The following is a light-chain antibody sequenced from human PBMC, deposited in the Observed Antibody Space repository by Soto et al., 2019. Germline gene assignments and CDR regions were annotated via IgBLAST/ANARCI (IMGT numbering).Light chain of an antibody. Sequence: DIQMTQSPSSLSASAGDRVTITCQASQDISNYLNWYQQKPGKAPKLLIYDASNLETGVPSRFSGSGSWTDFTFTISSLQPEYFATDYCQQYDNHRFGQGTRLEIK. V-gene: IGKV1-33*01. J-gene: IGKJ5*01. CDR3: QQYDNHR. CDR2: DAS. CDR1: QDISNY.